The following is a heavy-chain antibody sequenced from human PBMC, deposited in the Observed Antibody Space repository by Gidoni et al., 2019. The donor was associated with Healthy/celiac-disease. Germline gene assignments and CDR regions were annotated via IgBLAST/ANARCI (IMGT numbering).Heavy chain of an antibody. Sequence: QVQLVESGGGVVQPGRSLRLSCAASGFTFSSYGMHWVRQAPGKGLEWVAVISYDGSNKYYADSVKGRFTISRDNSKNTLYLQMNSLRAEDTAVYYCAILGIGDYVDYWGQGTLVTVSS. CDR1: GFTFSSYG. J-gene: IGHJ4*02. CDR2: ISYDGSNK. D-gene: IGHD2-8*02. CDR3: AILGIGDYVDY. V-gene: IGHV3-30*03.